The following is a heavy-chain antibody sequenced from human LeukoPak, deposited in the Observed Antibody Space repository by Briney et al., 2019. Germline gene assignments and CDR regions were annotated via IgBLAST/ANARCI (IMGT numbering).Heavy chain of an antibody. CDR1: GFTFSSYG. D-gene: IGHD6-19*01. V-gene: IGHV3-30*18. CDR3: AKDGYSSGWYFDRLLVY. CDR2: ISYDGSNK. J-gene: IGHJ4*02. Sequence: PGGSLRLSCAASGFTFSSYGMQWVRQAPGKGLEWVAVISYDGSNKYYADSVKGRFTISRDNSKNTLYLQMNSLRAEDTAVYYCAKDGYSSGWYFDRLLVYWGQGTLVTVSS.